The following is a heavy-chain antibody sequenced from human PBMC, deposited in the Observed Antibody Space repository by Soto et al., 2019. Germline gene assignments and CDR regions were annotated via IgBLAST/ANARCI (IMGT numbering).Heavy chain of an antibody. D-gene: IGHD2-21*02. J-gene: IGHJ4*02. CDR2: ISNSGGST. Sequence: EVQLLESGGGLVQPGGSLRLSCAASGFTFSSSAMSWVRQAPGKGLEWVSSISNSGGSTYYADSVKGRFTISRDNSKNTLYLQMNSLQAEDTAVYYCAKGCGGDCYSGVQYWGQGTLVTVSS. CDR3: AKGCGGDCYSGVQY. CDR1: GFTFSSSA. V-gene: IGHV3-23*01.